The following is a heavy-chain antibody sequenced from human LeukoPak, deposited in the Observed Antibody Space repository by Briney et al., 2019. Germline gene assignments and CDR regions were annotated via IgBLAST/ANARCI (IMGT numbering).Heavy chain of an antibody. J-gene: IGHJ4*02. CDR3: ARVAGLRGYSYGFYDY. Sequence: PGGSLRLSCAAFGFTFSSYSMNWVRQAPGKGLEWLSYTTSSGGTIYYADSVKGRFTISRDNARNSLYLQMNSLRAEDTAVYYCARVAGLRGYSYGFYDYWGQGTLVTVSS. CDR2: TTSSGGTI. CDR1: GFTFSSYS. D-gene: IGHD5-18*01. V-gene: IGHV3-48*04.